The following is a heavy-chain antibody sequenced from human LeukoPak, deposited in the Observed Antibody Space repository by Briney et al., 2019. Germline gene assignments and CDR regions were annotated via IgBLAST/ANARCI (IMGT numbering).Heavy chain of an antibody. Sequence: SETLSLTCTVSGGSINRYYWSWVRQPPGKGLEWIGHIHYSGSTNYNPSLKSRVTISVDTSKNQFSLKLSSVTAADTAVYYCARVLEGSSGQHWYFDLWGRGTLVTVSS. D-gene: IGHD6-19*01. V-gene: IGHV4-59*12. CDR2: IHYSGST. CDR3: ARVLEGSSGQHWYFDL. J-gene: IGHJ2*01. CDR1: GGSINRYY.